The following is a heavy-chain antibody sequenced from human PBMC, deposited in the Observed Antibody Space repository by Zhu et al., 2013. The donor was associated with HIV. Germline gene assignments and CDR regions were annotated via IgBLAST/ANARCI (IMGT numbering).Heavy chain of an antibody. V-gene: IGHV1-2*02. CDR2: IDPRNGDT. J-gene: IGHJ2*01. CDR1: GYAFIGYF. CDR3: ARDPAPAGXWYFDL. D-gene: IGHD2-2*01. Sequence: QVQLVQSGAEVKKPGASVKVSCKASGYAFIGYFLHWVRQAPGQGFEWLGWIDPRNGDTNYSPKFQGRVTMTRDTSISTAYIELNWLRSDDTAVYFCARDPAPAGXWYFDLWAVEPWSLSPQ.